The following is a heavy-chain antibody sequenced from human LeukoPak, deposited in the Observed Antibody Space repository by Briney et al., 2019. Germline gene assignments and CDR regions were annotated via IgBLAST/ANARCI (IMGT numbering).Heavy chain of an antibody. D-gene: IGHD4-23*01. J-gene: IGHJ5*02. CDR3: ARDVSTVVTICWFDP. Sequence: SETLSFTCTVSGGSISSYYWSWIRQPPGKGLEWIGSIDYSGSTYYNPSLKSRVTISVDTSKNQFSLKLSSVTAADTAVYYCARDVSTVVTICWFDPWGQGTLVTVSS. CDR1: GGSISSYY. CDR2: IDYSGST. V-gene: IGHV4-39*07.